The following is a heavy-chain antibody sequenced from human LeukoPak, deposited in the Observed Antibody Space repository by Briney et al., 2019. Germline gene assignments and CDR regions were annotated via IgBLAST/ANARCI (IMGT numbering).Heavy chain of an antibody. D-gene: IGHD3-22*01. CDR1: GYTFTGYY. CDR3: ARSLYYYDSKDY. J-gene: IGHJ4*02. CDR2: INPNSGGT. Sequence: ASVKVSCKASGYTFTGYYMHWVRQAPGQGLEWMGWINPNSGGTNYAQKFQGRVTMTRDTPISTAYMELGRLRSDDTAVYYCARSLYYYDSKDYWGQGTLVTVSS. V-gene: IGHV1-2*02.